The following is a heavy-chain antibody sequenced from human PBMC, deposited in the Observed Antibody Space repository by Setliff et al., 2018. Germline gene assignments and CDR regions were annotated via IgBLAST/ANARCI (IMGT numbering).Heavy chain of an antibody. D-gene: IGHD3-22*01. J-gene: IGHJ4*02. CDR1: GYTFTSYY. Sequence: ASVKVSCKASGYTFTSYYMHWVRQAPGQGLEWMGIINPSGGSTSYAQKFQGRVTMTRDTSTSTVYMELSSLRSEDTAVYYCARGGYCYDSSGPSPDHFDYWGQGTLVTVSS. CDR3: ARGGYCYDSSGPSPDHFDY. V-gene: IGHV1-46*01. CDR2: INPSGGST.